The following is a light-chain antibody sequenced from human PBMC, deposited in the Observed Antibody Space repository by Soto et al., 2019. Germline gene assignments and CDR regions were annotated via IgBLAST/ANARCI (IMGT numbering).Light chain of an antibody. J-gene: IGKJ2*01. CDR3: EQYYSTLPYT. CDR1: QSVLYSSNNKNY. V-gene: IGKV4-1*01. CDR2: WAS. Sequence: DIVMTQSPDSLAVSLGERATINCKSGQSVLYSSNNKNYLAWYQQKPGQPPKLLIYWASTRESGVPDRFSGSGSGTDFTLTISSLQAEDVAVYYCEQYYSTLPYTFGQGTKLEIK.